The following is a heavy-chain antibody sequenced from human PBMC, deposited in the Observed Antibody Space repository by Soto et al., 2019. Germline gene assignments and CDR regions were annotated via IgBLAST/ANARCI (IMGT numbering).Heavy chain of an antibody. J-gene: IGHJ4*02. CDR3: ASETAMAIIQIDY. Sequence: GGSLRLSCVGSGFTFSSYNINWVRQAPGKGLEWVSSISTSGTYIFYTDSVKGRFTISRDNAKNTLYLQMNSLRAEDTAVYYCASETAMAIIQIDYWGQGTLVTVSS. CDR2: ISTSGTYI. V-gene: IGHV3-21*01. D-gene: IGHD5-18*01. CDR1: GFTFSSYN.